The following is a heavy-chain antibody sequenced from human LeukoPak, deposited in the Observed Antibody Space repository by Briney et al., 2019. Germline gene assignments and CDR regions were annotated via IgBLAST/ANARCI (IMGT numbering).Heavy chain of an antibody. CDR2: IYYTGST. CDR3: ARDWDQQQLPRYGMDV. D-gene: IGHD6-13*01. Sequence: SETLSLTCSVSGGSISSSGSYWGWIRQPPGKGLEWIGSIYYTGSTYYNPSLKSRVTISVDTSKNQFSLKVRSVTAADTAVYYCARDWDQQQLPRYGMDVWGQGTTVTVSS. V-gene: IGHV4-39*07. CDR1: GGSISSSGSY. J-gene: IGHJ6*02.